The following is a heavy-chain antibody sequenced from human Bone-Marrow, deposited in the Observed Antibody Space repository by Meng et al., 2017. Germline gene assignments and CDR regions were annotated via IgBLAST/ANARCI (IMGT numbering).Heavy chain of an antibody. CDR2: IYHSGST. V-gene: IGHV4-38-2*02. CDR1: GYSISSGYY. J-gene: IGHJ2*01. CDR3: ARVEYMWPEKHKNIRAAEGTDWYFDL. Sequence: SETLSPTCTVSGYSISSGYYWGWIRQPPGKGLEWIGSIYHSGSTYYNPSLKSRVTISVDTSKNQFSLKLSSVTAADTAVYYCARVEYMWPEKHKNIRAAEGTDWYFDLWGRGTLVTVSS. D-gene: IGHD6-6*01.